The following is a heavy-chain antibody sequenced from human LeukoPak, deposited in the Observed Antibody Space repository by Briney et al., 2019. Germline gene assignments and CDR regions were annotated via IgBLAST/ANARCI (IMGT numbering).Heavy chain of an antibody. D-gene: IGHD3-9*01. V-gene: IGHV1-69*01. J-gene: IGHJ5*02. Sequence: SVKVSCKASGDTFSSYVISWVRQAPGQGLEWMGVIIPIFGTANYAQKFQGRVTITADESTSTAYMGRSSMRSESTAVYYCAREYLTGYYPVGLNWFDPWGERTLVTVSS. CDR2: IIPIFGTA. CDR1: GDTFSSYV. CDR3: AREYLTGYYPVGLNWFDP.